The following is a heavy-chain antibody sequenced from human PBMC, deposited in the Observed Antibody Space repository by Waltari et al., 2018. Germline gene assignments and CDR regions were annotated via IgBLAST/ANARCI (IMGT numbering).Heavy chain of an antibody. CDR2: IWYEGSNK. CDR1: GFTFSSYG. Sequence: QVQLVESGGGVVQPGRSLRLSCAASGFTFSSYGMHWVRQAPGKGLEWGAVIWYEGSNKDYADSGKGRFTISRDNSKNTLYLQMTSLRAEDTAVYYCARVTENYYGMDVWGQGTTVTVSS. J-gene: IGHJ6*02. V-gene: IGHV3-33*01. CDR3: ARVTENYYGMDV.